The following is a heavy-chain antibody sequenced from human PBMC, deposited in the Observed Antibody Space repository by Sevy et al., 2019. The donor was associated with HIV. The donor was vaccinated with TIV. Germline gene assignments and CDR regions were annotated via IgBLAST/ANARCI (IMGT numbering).Heavy chain of an antibody. Sequence: GGSLRLSCAASGFTFSGNWMSWVRQAPGKGLEWVADIKEDGSEKYYVDSVKGRFTISRDNAKKSLYLQMNNLRAEDTAVYYCARDAGYCGSTSCYRGDYFDYWGQGTLVTVSS. V-gene: IGHV3-7*01. CDR1: GFTFSGNW. CDR2: IKEDGSEK. CDR3: ARDAGYCGSTSCYRGDYFDY. D-gene: IGHD2-2*02. J-gene: IGHJ4*02.